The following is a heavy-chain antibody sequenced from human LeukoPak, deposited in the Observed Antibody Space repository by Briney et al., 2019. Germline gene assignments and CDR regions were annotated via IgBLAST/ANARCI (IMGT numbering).Heavy chain of an antibody. Sequence: PGGSLRLSCAASGFTFSSYAMSWVRQAPGKGLEWVSAISGSGGSTYYADSVKGRFTILRDNSKNTLYLQMNSLRAEDTAVYYCAKDAGGYYDSSGYFLGAFDIWGQGTMVTVSS. CDR2: ISGSGGST. J-gene: IGHJ3*02. CDR3: AKDAGGYYDSSGYFLGAFDI. V-gene: IGHV3-23*01. D-gene: IGHD3-22*01. CDR1: GFTFSSYA.